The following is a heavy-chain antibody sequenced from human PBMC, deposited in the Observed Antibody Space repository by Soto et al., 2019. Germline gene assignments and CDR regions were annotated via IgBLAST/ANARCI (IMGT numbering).Heavy chain of an antibody. Sequence: LETPSLTRTVSGGTISTFYGSWIRQPPGKGLEWIGYIYYSGSTNYNPSLKSRVTISVDTSKNQFSLKLSSVTAADTAVYYCARGGWRHIDYWGQGTLVTVSS. CDR3: ARGGWRHIDY. D-gene: IGHD3-3*01. J-gene: IGHJ4*02. CDR1: GGTISTFY. CDR2: IYYSGST. V-gene: IGHV4-59*08.